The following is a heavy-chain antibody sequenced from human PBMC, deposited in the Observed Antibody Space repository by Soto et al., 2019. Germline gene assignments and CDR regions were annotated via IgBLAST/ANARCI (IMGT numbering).Heavy chain of an antibody. CDR1: GFTFSHYG. V-gene: IGHV3-30*03. CDR3: ARLTVIRGLGADS. D-gene: IGHD1-20*01. CDR2: ISFDGSNK. J-gene: IGHJ4*02. Sequence: GSLRLSCAASGFTFSHYGMHWVRQAPGKGLEWVAVISFDGSNKNYGDSVKGRFTISRDNSKNTLFLQMNSLRAEDTAVYYCARLTVIRGLGADSWGQGTLVTVSS.